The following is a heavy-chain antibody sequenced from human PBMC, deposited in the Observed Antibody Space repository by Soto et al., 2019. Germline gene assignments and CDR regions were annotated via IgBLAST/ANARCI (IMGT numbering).Heavy chain of an antibody. D-gene: IGHD3-10*01. J-gene: IGHJ4*02. V-gene: IGHV3-48*03. CDR1: GFTFSRFE. Sequence: HPGGSLRLSCAASGFTFSRFELHWVRQAPGKGLEWISYISSSGSTAYYASSVEGRFTISRDNANNSVYPQMDSLRAEDTALYYCTRAAWFPYLSFYWGQGALVTVSS. CDR3: TRAAWFPYLSFY. CDR2: ISSSGSTA.